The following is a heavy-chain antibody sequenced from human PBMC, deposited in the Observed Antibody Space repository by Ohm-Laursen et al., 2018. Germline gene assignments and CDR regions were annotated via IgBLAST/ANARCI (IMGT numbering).Heavy chain of an antibody. V-gene: IGHV2-70*11. J-gene: IGHJ4*02. Sequence: TQTLTLTCTFSGFSLSTSGMCVSWIRQPPGKALEWLARIDWDDDKYCSTSLKTRLTISKDTSKNQVVLTMTNMDPVDTATYYCVRIRHDTSGYLHDYWGQGTLVTVSS. D-gene: IGHD3-22*01. CDR1: GFSLSTSGMC. CDR2: IDWDDDK. CDR3: VRIRHDTSGYLHDY.